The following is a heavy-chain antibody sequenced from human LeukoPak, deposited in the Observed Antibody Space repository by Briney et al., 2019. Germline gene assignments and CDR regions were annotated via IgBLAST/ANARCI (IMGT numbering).Heavy chain of an antibody. CDR2: INHSGST. Sequence: SETLSLTCAVYGGSFSGYYWSWIRQPPGKGLEWIGEINHSGSTNYNPSLKSRVTISVDTSKNQFSLKLSSVTAADTAVYYCARNVLQLWCIDYWGQGTLVTVSS. CDR3: ARNVLQLWCIDY. D-gene: IGHD5-18*01. V-gene: IGHV4-34*01. J-gene: IGHJ4*02. CDR1: GGSFSGYY.